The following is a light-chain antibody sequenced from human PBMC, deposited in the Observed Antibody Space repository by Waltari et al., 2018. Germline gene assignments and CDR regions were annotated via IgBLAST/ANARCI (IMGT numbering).Light chain of an antibody. CDR2: SDA. J-gene: IGLJ2*01. Sequence: SYELTQPPSVSVSPGQTATSPCSGAGLGDKYVWWYQQKPGQSPVAGISSDAKRPSGSPERCSGSNSGNTATLTLGVTQTTDEGDYYCQAWDDTTVVFGAGTKVTV. CDR3: QAWDDTTVV. CDR1: GLGDKY. V-gene: IGLV3-1*01.